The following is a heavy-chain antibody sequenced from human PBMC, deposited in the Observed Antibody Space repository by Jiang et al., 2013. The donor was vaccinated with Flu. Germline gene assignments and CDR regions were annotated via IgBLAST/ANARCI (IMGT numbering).Heavy chain of an antibody. CDR2: INPSDRST. CDR3: ARAPGSSSRRFDY. J-gene: IGHJ4*02. CDR1: GYTFTSYY. D-gene: IGHD6-6*01. Sequence: SGAEVKKPGASVKVSCTASGYTFTSYYMNWVRQAPGQGLEWMGIINPSDRSTSYAQKFQGRVTMTRDTSTSTVYMELSSLRSEDTAVYYCARAPGSSSRRFDYWGQGTLVTVSS. V-gene: IGHV1-46*01.